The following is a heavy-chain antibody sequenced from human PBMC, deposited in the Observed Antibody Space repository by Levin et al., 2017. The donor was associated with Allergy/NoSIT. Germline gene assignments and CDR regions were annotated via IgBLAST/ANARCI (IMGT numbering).Heavy chain of an antibody. Sequence: GGSLRLSCAASGFTFSDYAMHWVRQAPGKGLEWVSGISWNSHTIGYADSVQGRFTISRDNAKNSLYLQMNSLRAEDTALYYCAKSHHAAYPHYWGRGTLVTVSS. V-gene: IGHV3-9*01. CDR2: ISWNSHTI. D-gene: IGHD1-14*01. CDR1: GFTFSDYA. CDR3: AKSHHAAYPHY. J-gene: IGHJ4*02.